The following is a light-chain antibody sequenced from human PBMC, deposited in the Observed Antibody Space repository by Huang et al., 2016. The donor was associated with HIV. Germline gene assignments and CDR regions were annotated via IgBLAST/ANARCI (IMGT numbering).Light chain of an antibody. CDR1: QSVNSY. CDR3: QQRKYWPPLT. J-gene: IGKJ5*01. CDR2: DAS. V-gene: IGKV3-11*01. Sequence: ETVLTQSPATLSLSPGERATLSCRASQSVNSYLAWYQQKPGQTPRLLIYDASNRATGRPARFSGGGAGTDFTLTISSLEPEDYAVYYCQQRKYWPPLTFGQGTRLEMK.